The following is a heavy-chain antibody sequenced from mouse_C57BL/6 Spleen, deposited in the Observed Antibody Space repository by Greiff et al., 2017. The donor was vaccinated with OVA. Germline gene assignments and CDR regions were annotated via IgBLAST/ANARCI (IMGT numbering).Heavy chain of an antibody. CDR2: IHPNSGST. CDR3: ARALGSSYGYFDV. Sequence: VQLQQPGAELVKPGASVKLSCKASGYTFTSYWMHWVKQRPGQGLEWIGMIHPNSGSTNYNEKFKSKATLTVDKSSSTAYMQLSSLTSEDSAVYYCARALGSSYGYFDVWGTGTTVTVSS. J-gene: IGHJ1*03. D-gene: IGHD1-1*01. CDR1: GYTFTSYW. V-gene: IGHV1-64*01.